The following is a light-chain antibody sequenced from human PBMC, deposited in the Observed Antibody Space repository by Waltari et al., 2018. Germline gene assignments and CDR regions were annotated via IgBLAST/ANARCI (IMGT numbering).Light chain of an antibody. Sequence: QSVLTQPPSVSGAPGQRVTISCPGHSSNIGAGYDVQWYQQLPGTAPKPLIYGNTNRPSGVPDRFSGSKSGTSASLVITGLQAEDEADYYCQSYDSSLSGNFVFGTGTKVTVL. J-gene: IGLJ1*01. CDR1: SSNIGAGYD. CDR2: GNT. CDR3: QSYDSSLSGNFV. V-gene: IGLV1-40*01.